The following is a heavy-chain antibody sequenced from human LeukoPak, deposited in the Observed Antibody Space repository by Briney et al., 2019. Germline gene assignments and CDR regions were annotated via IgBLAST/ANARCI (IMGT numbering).Heavy chain of an antibody. V-gene: IGHV3-30-3*01. CDR3: ARDNWGYDSSGYHYSHLRFDY. J-gene: IGHJ4*02. CDR2: ISYDGSNK. CDR1: GFTFDSYA. D-gene: IGHD3-22*01. Sequence: GGSLRLSCAASGFTFDSYAMHWVRQAPGKGLEWVAVISYDGSNKYYADSVKGRFTISRDNSKNTLYLQMNSLRAEDTAVYYCARDNWGYDSSGYHYSHLRFDYWGQGTLVTVSS.